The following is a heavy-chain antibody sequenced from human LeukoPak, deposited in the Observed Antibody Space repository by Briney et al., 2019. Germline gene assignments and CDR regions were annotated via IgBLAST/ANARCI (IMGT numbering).Heavy chain of an antibody. Sequence: WASVKVSCKASGFSFTNSAVQWVRQARGQRLEWIGWIVVGSGNTNYAQKFQGRVTITADKSTSTAYMELSSLRSEDTAVYYCARDRTPSGSYYMGAFDIWGQGTMVTVSS. V-gene: IGHV1-58*01. D-gene: IGHD1-26*01. CDR3: ARDRTPSGSYYMGAFDI. J-gene: IGHJ3*02. CDR2: IVVGSGNT. CDR1: GFSFTNSA.